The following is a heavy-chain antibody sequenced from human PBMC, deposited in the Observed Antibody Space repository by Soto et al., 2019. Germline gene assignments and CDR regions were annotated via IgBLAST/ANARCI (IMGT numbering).Heavy chain of an antibody. CDR1: GGTFSSYA. CDR2: IIPIFGTA. CDR3: ARGDRGYSYGPAVIDY. D-gene: IGHD5-18*01. J-gene: IGHJ4*02. Sequence: QVQLVQSGAEVKKPGSSVKVSCKASGGTFSSYAISWVRQAPGQGLEWMGGIIPIFGTANYAQKFQGRVTITADESTSTADMELSSLRSEDTAVYYCARGDRGYSYGPAVIDYWGQGTLVTVSS. V-gene: IGHV1-69*01.